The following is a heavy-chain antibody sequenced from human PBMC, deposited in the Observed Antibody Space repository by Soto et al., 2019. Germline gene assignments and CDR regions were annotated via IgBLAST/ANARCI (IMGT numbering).Heavy chain of an antibody. CDR1: GFSFSKFA. Sequence: GGSLRLSCAASGFSFSKFAMTWVRRAPGKGLEWLAAVSGGGKSTYYADSASGRFPISRDNSRNTVSLQMNSLRAEDTAVYYCAKEGNSFYFYYGMDVWGQGSTVTVSS. J-gene: IGHJ6*02. V-gene: IGHV3-23*01. CDR2: VSGGGKST. CDR3: AKEGNSFYFYYGMDV. D-gene: IGHD3-16*02.